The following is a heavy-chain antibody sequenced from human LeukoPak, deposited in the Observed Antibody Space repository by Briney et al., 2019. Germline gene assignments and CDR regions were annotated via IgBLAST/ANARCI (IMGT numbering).Heavy chain of an antibody. CDR3: ARLIGCSGGSCYSTNWFDP. D-gene: IGHD2-15*01. J-gene: IGHJ5*02. V-gene: IGHV4-39*01. CDR2: VYYSGST. Sequence: SETLSLTCTVSGGSISSSSYYWGWIRQPPGKGLEWIGSVYYSGSTYYNPSLKSRVTISVDTSKNQFSLKLSSVTAADTAVYYCARLIGCSGGSCYSTNWFDPWGQGTLVTVSS. CDR1: GGSISSSSYY.